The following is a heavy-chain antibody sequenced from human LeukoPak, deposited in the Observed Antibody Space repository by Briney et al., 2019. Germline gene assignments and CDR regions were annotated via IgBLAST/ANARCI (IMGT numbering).Heavy chain of an antibody. Sequence: GGSLRLSCAASGFNFSDYYMSWIRQTPGGGLEWVSYTSNRAYSTYYAVSVKGRFTISRDNAKNSLYLQMNSLRVEDTAVYYVRGKRRFDSWGQGTLVTVSS. CDR2: TSNRAYST. V-gene: IGHV3-11*01. J-gene: IGHJ4*02. CDR3: RGKRRFDS. CDR1: GFNFSDYY.